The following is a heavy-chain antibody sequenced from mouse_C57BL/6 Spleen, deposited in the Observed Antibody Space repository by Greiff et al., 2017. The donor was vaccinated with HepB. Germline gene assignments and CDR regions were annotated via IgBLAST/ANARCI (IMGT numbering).Heavy chain of an antibody. V-gene: IGHV1-64*01. J-gene: IGHJ2*01. CDR1: GYTFTSYW. CDR3: ASSTVVGPYCFDY. Sequence: VQLQQSGAELVKPGASVKLSCKASGYTFTSYWMHWVKQRPGQGLEWIGMIHPNSGSTNYNEKFKSKATLTVDKSSSTAYMQLSSLTSEDSAVYYCASSTVVGPYCFDYWGQGTTLTVSS. CDR2: IHPNSGST. D-gene: IGHD1-1*01.